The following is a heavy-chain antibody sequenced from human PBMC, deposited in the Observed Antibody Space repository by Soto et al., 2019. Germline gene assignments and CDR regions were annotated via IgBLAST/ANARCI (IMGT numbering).Heavy chain of an antibody. D-gene: IGHD6-19*01. CDR3: ERGRRAVAGSYYRMDV. CDR2: INHSGST. Sequence: SETLSLTCSVYGGSFSGYYWSWIRQPPGKGLEWIGEINHSGSTNYNPSLKSRVTISVDTSKNQFSLKLSSVTAADTAVYYCERGRRAVAGSYYRMDVWGQGNTVTVSS. J-gene: IGHJ6*02. CDR1: GGSFSGYY. V-gene: IGHV4-34*01.